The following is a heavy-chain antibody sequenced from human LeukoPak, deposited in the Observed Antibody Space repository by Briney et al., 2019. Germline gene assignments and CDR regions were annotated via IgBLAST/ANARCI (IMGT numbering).Heavy chain of an antibody. CDR3: ARVSADYYDSSGYYQNYFDY. J-gene: IGHJ4*02. CDR2: IYYSGST. D-gene: IGHD3-22*01. V-gene: IGHV4-39*07. Sequence: SETLSLTCTVSGGSISSNTYYWGWIRQPPGKGLEWIGSIYYSGSTYYNPSLKSRVTISVDTSKNQFSLKLSSVTAADTAVYYCARVSADYYDSSGYYQNYFDYWGQGTLVTVSS. CDR1: GGSISSNTYY.